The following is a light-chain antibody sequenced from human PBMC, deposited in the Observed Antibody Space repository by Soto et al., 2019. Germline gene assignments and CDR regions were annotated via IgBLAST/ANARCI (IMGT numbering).Light chain of an antibody. V-gene: IGLV2-14*01. Sequence: QSVLTQPASVSGSPGQSITISCTGTSSDVGGYKYVSWYQQHPGKAPKFLIYEVSNRPSGVSSRFSGSKSGNTASLTISGLQAEDEADYYCTSKTSTSPYVFGNGTKVTVL. CDR1: SSDVGGYKY. CDR3: TSKTSTSPYV. J-gene: IGLJ1*01. CDR2: EVS.